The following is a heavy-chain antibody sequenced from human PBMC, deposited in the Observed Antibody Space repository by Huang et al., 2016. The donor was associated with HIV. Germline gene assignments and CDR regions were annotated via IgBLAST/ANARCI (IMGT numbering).Heavy chain of an antibody. CDR1: GGTFSSYG. D-gene: IGHD5-18*01. CDR3: ARWSGYTYGFNWFDP. V-gene: IGHV1-69*01. CDR2: IIPCFGTA. J-gene: IGHJ5*02. Sequence: QVQLVQSGTEVKKPGSSVKVSCKASGGTFSSYGITWVRQAPGQGLEWRGGIIPCFGTANYAQKFQGRGTISADESTSTAYMEVTDLRSEDTAVYYCARWSGYTYGFNWFDPWGQGTLVTVSS.